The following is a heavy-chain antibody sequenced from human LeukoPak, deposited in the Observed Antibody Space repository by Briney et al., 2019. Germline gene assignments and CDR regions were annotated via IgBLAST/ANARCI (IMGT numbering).Heavy chain of an antibody. V-gene: IGHV3-74*01. CDR3: AGYQYYGMDV. Sequence: PGGSLRLSCAASGFTFSGYWMHCVRHAPGKGLVWVSRINSDGSSPTYADSVKGRFTISRDNTKSTLYLQMNSRRAEDTAVYYCAGYQYYGMDVWGQGTTVTVSS. CDR1: GFTFSGYW. CDR2: INSDGSSP. J-gene: IGHJ6*02.